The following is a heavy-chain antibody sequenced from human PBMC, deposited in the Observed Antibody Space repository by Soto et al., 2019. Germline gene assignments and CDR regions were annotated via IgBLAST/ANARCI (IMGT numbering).Heavy chain of an antibody. V-gene: IGHV1-3*01. CDR2: INAGNGNT. CDR1: GYTFTNDA. J-gene: IGHJ6*03. CDR3: ARGHLAVVPVASWYYYMDV. D-gene: IGHD2-2*01. Sequence: QVQLVQSGAEVEKPGASVKVSCKASGYTFTNDAVHWVRQAPGQRLEWMGWINAGNGNTRYSQKFQGRVTITRDTSARTAYMELSSLRSVDTAVYYCARGHLAVVPVASWYYYMDVWGKGTTVTVSS.